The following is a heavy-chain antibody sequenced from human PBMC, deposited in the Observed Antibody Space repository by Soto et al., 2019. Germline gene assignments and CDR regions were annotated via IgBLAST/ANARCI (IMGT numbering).Heavy chain of an antibody. J-gene: IGHJ5*01. CDR2: IIPLFGTP. CDR3: ARASPVICGGDPCYRLDSSFDS. CDR1: GATFSTTG. V-gene: IGHV1-69*01. Sequence: QVQLVQSGAEVRKPGSSLRVSCKSSGATFSTTGISWVRQAPGQGLEWMGGIIPLFGTPKYARKFQGRVSITADESTNTVYMELNSLRHDDEDVYYCARASPVICGGDPCYRLDSSFDSWGQGALVIVSS. D-gene: IGHD2-21*02.